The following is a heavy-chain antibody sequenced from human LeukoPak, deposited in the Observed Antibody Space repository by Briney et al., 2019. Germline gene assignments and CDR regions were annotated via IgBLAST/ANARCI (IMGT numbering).Heavy chain of an antibody. V-gene: IGHV3-11*04. CDR1: GFTFSDYY. J-gene: IGHJ5*02. D-gene: IGHD3-22*01. CDR2: ISSSGSTI. CDR3: ARDLGQYYDTSDNWFDP. Sequence: GSLRLSCAASGFTFSDYYMSWIRQAPGKGLEWVSYISSSGSTINSADSVKGRFTISRDNAKNSLYLQMNSLRAEDTAVYYCARDLGQYYDTSDNWFDPWGQGTLVTVSS.